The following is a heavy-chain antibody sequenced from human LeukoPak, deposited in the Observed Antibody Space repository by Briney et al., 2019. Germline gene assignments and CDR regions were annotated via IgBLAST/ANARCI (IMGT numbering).Heavy chain of an antibody. CDR1: GGTFSSYA. Sequence: SVTVSCTASGGTFSSYAISWVRQAPGQGLEWMGGIIPIFGTANYAQKFQGRVTITADESTSTAYMELSSLRSEDTAVYYCARPGESSGYPEPFDYWGQGTLVTVSS. CDR3: ARPGESSGYPEPFDY. CDR2: IIPIFGTA. J-gene: IGHJ4*02. V-gene: IGHV1-69*13. D-gene: IGHD3-22*01.